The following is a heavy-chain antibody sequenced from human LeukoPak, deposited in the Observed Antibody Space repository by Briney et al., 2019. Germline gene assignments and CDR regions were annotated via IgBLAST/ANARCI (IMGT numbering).Heavy chain of an antibody. V-gene: IGHV4-39*07. CDR3: ARDLADSAFDI. CDR1: GGSISSSSYY. Sequence: SETLSLTCTVSGGSISSSSYYWGWIRPPPGKGLEWIGRIYYSGSTYYNPSLKSRVTISVDTSKNQFSLKLSSVSAADTAVYYCARDLADSAFDIWGQGTMVTVSS. CDR2: IYYSGST. D-gene: IGHD2-15*01. J-gene: IGHJ3*02.